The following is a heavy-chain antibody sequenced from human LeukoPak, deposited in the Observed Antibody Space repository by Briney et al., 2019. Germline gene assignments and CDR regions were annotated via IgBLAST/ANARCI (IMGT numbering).Heavy chain of an antibody. V-gene: IGHV4-39*01. CDR2: IYYNGNT. CDR1: GGSISSSGYY. CDR3: ARLTPSPTFDY. Sequence: SETLSLTCAVSGGSISSSGYYWAWIRQPPGRGLEWIATIYYNGNTYYNPSLKSRVTISIDTSKNQFSLKLSSVTAADTAVYYCARLTPSPTFDYWGQGTLVTVSS. J-gene: IGHJ4*02.